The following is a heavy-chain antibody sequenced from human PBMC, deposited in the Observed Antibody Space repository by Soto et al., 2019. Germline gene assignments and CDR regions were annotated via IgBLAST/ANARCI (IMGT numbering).Heavy chain of an antibody. J-gene: IGHJ3*02. D-gene: IGHD3-22*01. Sequence: GASVKVSCKASGYTFTSYAISWVRQAPGQGLEWMGWISAYNGNTNYAQKLQGRVTMTTDTSTSTAYMELRSLRSDDTAVYYCAREYATDYYDSSGYLRTDAFDIWGQGTMVTVSS. CDR2: ISAYNGNT. CDR3: AREYATDYYDSSGYLRTDAFDI. V-gene: IGHV1-18*01. CDR1: GYTFTSYA.